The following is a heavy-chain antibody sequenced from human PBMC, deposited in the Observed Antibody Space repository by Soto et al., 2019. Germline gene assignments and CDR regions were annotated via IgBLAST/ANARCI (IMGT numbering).Heavy chain of an antibody. J-gene: IGHJ1*01. CDR3: TRDFKYCGGDCYSTKGNAEYFQH. CDR2: IRSKAYGGTT. Sequence: GGSLRLSCTASGFTFCDYAMSWFRQAPGKGLEWVGFIRSKAYGGTTEYAASVKGRFTISRDDSKSIAYLQMNSLKTEDTAVYYCTRDFKYCGGDCYSTKGNAEYFQHWGQGTLVTVSS. D-gene: IGHD2-21*01. CDR1: GFTFCDYA. V-gene: IGHV3-49*03.